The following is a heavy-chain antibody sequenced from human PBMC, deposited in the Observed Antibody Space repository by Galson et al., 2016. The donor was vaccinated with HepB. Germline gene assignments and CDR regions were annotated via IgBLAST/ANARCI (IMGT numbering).Heavy chain of an antibody. V-gene: IGHV3-23*01. J-gene: IGHJ6*02. Sequence: SLRLSCAASGFTFSTYAMSWVRQAPGKGLEWVSLISGSGSSTFYADSVKGRFTISRDNSKNTLYLQMNSLSAEDTAVYYCATGGGRRSKYYGMDVWGHGTVGTVSS. CDR2: ISGSGSST. CDR3: ATGGGRRSKYYGMDV. CDR1: GFTFSTYA. D-gene: IGHD1-26*01.